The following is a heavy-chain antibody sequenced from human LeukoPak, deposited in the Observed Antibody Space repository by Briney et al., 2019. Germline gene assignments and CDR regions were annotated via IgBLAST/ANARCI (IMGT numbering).Heavy chain of an antibody. J-gene: IGHJ4*02. D-gene: IGHD6-19*01. V-gene: IGHV3-9*01. CDR3: AGYSSDYFDY. CDR1: GFTFDDYA. CDR2: ISWNSGTI. Sequence: PGRSLRLSCAASGFTFDDYAMHWVRQAPGKGLEWVSGISWNSGTIGYADSVKGRFTISRDNAKNSLYLQMNSLRAEDTAVYYCAGYSSDYFDYWGQGTLVTVSS.